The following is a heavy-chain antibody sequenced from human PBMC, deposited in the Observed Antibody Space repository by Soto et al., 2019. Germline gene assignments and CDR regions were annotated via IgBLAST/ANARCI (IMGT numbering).Heavy chain of an antibody. CDR2: INYSGST. CDR1: GGSINSGGYY. CDR3: ARNYYNSKAYGY. V-gene: IGHV4-31*03. J-gene: IGHJ4*02. D-gene: IGHD3-22*01. Sequence: SETLSLTCTVSGGSINSGGYYWSWIRQHPGKGLEWIGYINYSGSTNYNASLKSRVIISRDASKNQLSLNLSSVTAADTAIYYCARNYYNSKAYGYWGQGTLATVSS.